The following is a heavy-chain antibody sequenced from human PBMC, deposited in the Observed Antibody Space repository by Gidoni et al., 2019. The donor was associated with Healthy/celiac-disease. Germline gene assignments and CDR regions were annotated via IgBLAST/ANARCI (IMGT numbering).Heavy chain of an antibody. CDR2: IDYRGST. CDR1: GGSISSGGYY. V-gene: IGHV4-31*03. D-gene: IGHD6-19*01. Sequence: QVQLQESGPGLVKPSQTLSLTCIVSGGSISSGGYYWSWIRQHPGKGLELIGYIDYRGSTYYNPSLKSRVTISVDTSKNQFSLKLSSVTAADTAVYYCARGLGAVAEFDYWGQGTLVTVPS. J-gene: IGHJ4*02. CDR3: ARGLGAVAEFDY.